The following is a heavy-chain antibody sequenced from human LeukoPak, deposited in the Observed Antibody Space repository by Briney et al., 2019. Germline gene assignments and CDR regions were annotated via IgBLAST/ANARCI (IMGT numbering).Heavy chain of an antibody. CDR3: ARDSSEFRSLLFH. V-gene: IGHV1-69*13. D-gene: IGHD1-14*01. J-gene: IGHJ1*01. CDR2: ITPMFGTS. CDR1: GGTFGRHT. Sequence: SVKVSCKASGGTFGRHTISWVRQSPGQGLEWMGGITPMFGTSNYAQKFRGRVTITADESTSTAYVELSSLRSEDTAVYYCARDSSEFRSLLFHWGQGTLVTVSS.